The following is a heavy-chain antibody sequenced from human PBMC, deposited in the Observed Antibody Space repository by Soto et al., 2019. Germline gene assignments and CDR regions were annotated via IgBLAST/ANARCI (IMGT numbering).Heavy chain of an antibody. CDR1: GFSLSTSGVG. V-gene: IGHV2-5*02. CDR3: AHFTSYDILPGYYPYYFDY. J-gene: IGHJ4*02. Sequence: QITLKESGPTLVKPTQTLTLTCTFSGFSLSTSGVGVGWIRQPPGKALEWLALIYWDDDKRYSPSLKSRLTITKDTSKNQVVLTMTNMDPVDTATYYCAHFTSYDILPGYYPYYFDYWGQGTLVTVSS. D-gene: IGHD3-9*01. CDR2: IYWDDDK.